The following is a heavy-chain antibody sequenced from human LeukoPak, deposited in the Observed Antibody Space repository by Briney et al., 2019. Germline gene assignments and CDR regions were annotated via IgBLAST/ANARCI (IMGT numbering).Heavy chain of an antibody. J-gene: IGHJ2*01. D-gene: IGHD3-22*01. CDR1: GGSISSGSYY. CDR2: IYYSGST. CDR3: ARAYYDTSGYPGWYFDL. Sequence: SETLSLTCTVSGGSISSGSYYWSWIRQHPGKGLEWIGYIYYSGSTYYNPSLKSRVTISVDTSKNQFSLKLSSVTAADTAVYYCARAYYDTSGYPGWYFDLWGRGTLVTVSS. V-gene: IGHV4-31*03.